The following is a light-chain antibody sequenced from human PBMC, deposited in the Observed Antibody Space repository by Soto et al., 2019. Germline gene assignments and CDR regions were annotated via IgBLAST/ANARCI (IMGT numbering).Light chain of an antibody. J-gene: IGLJ3*02. Sequence: QSALTQPRSVSGSPGQSVTISCTGTSSDVGGSNLVSWYQQHAGRAPKLVIYDVIKRPSGVPDRFSGSKSGNTASLTISGSKGEDEADYYCCAYAGNSLWVFGGGTKLTVL. CDR1: SSDVGGSNL. CDR3: CAYAGNSLWV. V-gene: IGLV2-11*01. CDR2: DVI.